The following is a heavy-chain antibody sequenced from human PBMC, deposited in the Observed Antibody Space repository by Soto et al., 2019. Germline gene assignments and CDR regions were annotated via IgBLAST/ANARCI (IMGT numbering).Heavy chain of an antibody. CDR3: ATDLLGIGRDAFDI. Sequence: ASVKVSCKVSGYTLTELSMHWVRQAPGKGLEWMGGCDPEDGETIYAQKFQGRVTMTEDTSTDTAYMEMSSLRSEDTAVYYGATDLLGIGRDAFDIWGQGTMVTVSS. CDR2: CDPEDGET. V-gene: IGHV1-24*01. J-gene: IGHJ3*02. CDR1: GYTLTELS.